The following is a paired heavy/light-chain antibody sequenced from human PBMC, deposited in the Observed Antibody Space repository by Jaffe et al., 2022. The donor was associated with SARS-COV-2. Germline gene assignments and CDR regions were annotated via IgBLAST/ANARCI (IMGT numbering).Light chain of an antibody. CDR2: EAS. V-gene: IGKV1D-12*01. CDR3: QQAHSFPLT. Sequence: DIQMTQSPSSVSASVGDRVTITCRASQGVRSFLAWYQQKPGKVPKLLIYEASSLQSGVPSRFSGSGSGTDFTLTISNLQPEDFATYYCQQAHSFPLTFGGGTKVEIK. J-gene: IGKJ4*01. CDR1: QGVRSF.
Heavy chain of an antibody. D-gene: IGHD4-17*01. CDR1: GYRFTTDW. J-gene: IGHJ4*02. CDR3: ARYRGDYGDYSLTH. CDR2: IYPGDSDT. Sequence: EVQLVQSGAEVKKPGESLKISCEGSGYRFTTDWIGWVRQMPGKGLEWVGIIYPGDSDTRYSPSFRGQVIISADKSISTAYLQWSSLKASDTAMYYCARYRGDYGDYSLTHWGQGTLVTVSS. V-gene: IGHV5-51*01.